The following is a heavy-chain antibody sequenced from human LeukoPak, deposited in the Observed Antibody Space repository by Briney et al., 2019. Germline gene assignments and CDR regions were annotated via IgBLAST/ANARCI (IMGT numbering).Heavy chain of an antibody. D-gene: IGHD3-10*01. Sequence: GGSLRLSCAASGFTFRNYAMTWVRQAPGKGLEWVSAISSSSSYIYYADSVKGRFTISRDNAKNSLYLQMNSLRAEDTAVYYCARDGFSYGPGAAMGYWGQGTLVTVSS. V-gene: IGHV3-21*01. CDR2: ISSSSSYI. CDR3: ARDGFSYGPGAAMGY. J-gene: IGHJ4*02. CDR1: GFTFRNYA.